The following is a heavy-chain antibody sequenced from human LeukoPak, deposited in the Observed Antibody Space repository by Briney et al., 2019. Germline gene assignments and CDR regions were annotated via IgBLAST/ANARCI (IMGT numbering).Heavy chain of an antibody. D-gene: IGHD6-6*01. V-gene: IGHV1-69*05. CDR3: ARAGNVQPGLVGSEPSPNYYYYYMDV. CDR2: IIPIFGTA. J-gene: IGHJ6*03. CDR1: RGTFSSYA. Sequence: SVKVSCKASRGTFSSYAISWVRQAPGQGLEWMGGIIPIFGTANYAQKFQGRVTITTDESTSTAYMELSSLRSEDTAVYYCARAGNVQPGLVGSEPSPNYYYYYMDVWGKGTTVTVSS.